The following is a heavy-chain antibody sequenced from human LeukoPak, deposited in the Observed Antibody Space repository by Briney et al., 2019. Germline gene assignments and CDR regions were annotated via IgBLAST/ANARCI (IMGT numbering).Heavy chain of an antibody. Sequence: PGGSLRLSCATSGFTFSLYDIHWVRQAPGKGLEWVAGKPYDGSKEHYADSVKGRFSISRDNSKHRLYLQMTSLKVEDTAVYYCAREAAGSFIDYWGQGTLVTVSS. J-gene: IGHJ4*02. CDR1: GFTFSLYD. CDR2: KPYDGSKE. CDR3: AREAAGSFIDY. V-gene: IGHV3-30*03. D-gene: IGHD1-14*01.